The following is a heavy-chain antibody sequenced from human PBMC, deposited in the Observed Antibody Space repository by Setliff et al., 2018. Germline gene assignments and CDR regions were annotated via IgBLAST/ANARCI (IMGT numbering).Heavy chain of an antibody. V-gene: IGHV4-59*01. CDR3: ARGGTYRYFDY. J-gene: IGHJ4*02. CDR2: VLYNGAA. Sequence: SETLSLTCTVSGDSISDASIMAWIRQPPGKGLEFIGYVLYNGAAKYDPSLKSRVTMSVDTSKTQFSLKLNSMTTADTAVYYCARGGTYRYFDYWGQGARGTVS. CDR1: GDSISDAS.